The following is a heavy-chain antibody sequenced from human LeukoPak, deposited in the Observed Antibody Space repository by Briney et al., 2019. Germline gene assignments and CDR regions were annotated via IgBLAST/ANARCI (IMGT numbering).Heavy chain of an antibody. Sequence: SETLSLTCTVSGGSLSSYYWSWVRQPPGKGLEWIGYIYYSGSTNYNPSLKSRVPISVDTSKNQFSLKLSSVTAADTAVYYCASGDGNWYFDLWGRGTLVTVSS. J-gene: IGHJ2*01. CDR3: ASGDGNWYFDL. V-gene: IGHV4-59*01. CDR1: GGSLSSYY. CDR2: IYYSGST. D-gene: IGHD1-14*01.